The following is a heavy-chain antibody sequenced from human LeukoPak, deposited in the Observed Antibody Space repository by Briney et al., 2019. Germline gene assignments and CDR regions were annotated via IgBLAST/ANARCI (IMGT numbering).Heavy chain of an antibody. CDR2: IKQDGSEK. D-gene: IGHD3-16*01. CDR1: GFTFSSYW. CDR3: ARRGNRQPLDY. J-gene: IGHJ4*02. V-gene: IGHV3-7*01. Sequence: PGGSLRLSCAASGFTFSSYWMSWVRHAPGKGLELVANIKQDGSEKYYVDSVKGRFTISRDNAKNSLYLQMNSLRAEDTAVYYCARRGNRQPLDYWGQGTLVTVSS.